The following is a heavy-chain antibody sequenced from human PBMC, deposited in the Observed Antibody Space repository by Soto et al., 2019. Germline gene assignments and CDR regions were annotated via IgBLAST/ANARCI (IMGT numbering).Heavy chain of an antibody. CDR1: GFTFSNYG. J-gene: IGHJ2*01. CDR3: AKGRLSGSSSSFDL. CDR2: ISFDGSNK. D-gene: IGHD6-6*01. Sequence: QVQLVESGGGVVQPGRSLRLSCAASGFTFSNYGMHWVRQAPGKGLEWVAVISFDGSNKYYADSVKGRFTISRDNSKNTLYLQMNSLRAEDTAVYNCAKGRLSGSSSSFDLWGRGTLVTVSS. V-gene: IGHV3-30*18.